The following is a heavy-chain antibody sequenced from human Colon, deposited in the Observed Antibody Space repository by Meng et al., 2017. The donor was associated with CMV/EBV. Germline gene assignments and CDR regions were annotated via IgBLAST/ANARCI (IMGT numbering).Heavy chain of an antibody. J-gene: IGHJ4*02. D-gene: IGHD2-2*01. CDR1: VYTLTQLS. CDR2: FDPEDGET. Sequence: ASVKVSCKVSVYTLTQLSIHWVRQAPGKGLEWMGGFDPEDGETIYAQKFQGRVTMTTDTSTSTAYMELRSLRSDDTAVYYCARDVEAGVVVPAAPDYWGQGTLVTVSS. V-gene: IGHV1-24*01. CDR3: ARDVEAGVVVPAAPDY.